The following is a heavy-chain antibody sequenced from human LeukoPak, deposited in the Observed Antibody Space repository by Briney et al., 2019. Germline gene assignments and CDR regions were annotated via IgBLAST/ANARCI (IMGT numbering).Heavy chain of an antibody. CDR1: GASFNSDDQY. CDR3: TSGLDSRKLGY. J-gene: IGHJ4*02. CDR2: IHTSGML. V-gene: IGHV4-31*03. D-gene: IGHD3-22*01. Sequence: SETLSLTCTVSGASFNSDDQYWSWIRQSLGKGLEWIGSIHTSGMLYNNPSLESRVTMSRDTSKNQFSLNLSAVTAADTAAYFCTSGLDSRKLGYWGQGLLVTVSS.